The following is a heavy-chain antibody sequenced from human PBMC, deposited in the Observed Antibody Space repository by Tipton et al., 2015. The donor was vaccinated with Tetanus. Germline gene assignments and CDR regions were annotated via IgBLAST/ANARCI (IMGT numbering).Heavy chain of an antibody. CDR1: GFTFNEYS. Sequence: GSLRLSCEASGFTFNEYSMHWVRQRPGKALEWVSVITWDDNTFYADSIQGRFTISRDNNKDSLYLQMNDLTAEDTALYFFAKDKELYYYDYGMDVWGQWTAVTVSS. CDR3: AKDKELYYYDYGMDV. V-gene: IGHV3-43*01. CDR2: ITWDDNT. J-gene: IGHJ6*02. D-gene: IGHD1-26*01.